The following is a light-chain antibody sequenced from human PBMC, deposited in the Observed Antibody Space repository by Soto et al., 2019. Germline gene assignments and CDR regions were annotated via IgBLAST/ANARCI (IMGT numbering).Light chain of an antibody. J-gene: IGKJ2*01. V-gene: IGKV1-9*01. CDR3: QQVNSFPYT. CDR2: GAS. CDR1: QGISSY. Sequence: DIQLTQSPSFLSASVGDKVTITCRASQGISSYLVWYQQKPGKAPKLLIYGASILQTGVPSRFSGSGSRTEFILTISSLLPEDFATYYCQQVNSFPYTFGQGTNLDIK.